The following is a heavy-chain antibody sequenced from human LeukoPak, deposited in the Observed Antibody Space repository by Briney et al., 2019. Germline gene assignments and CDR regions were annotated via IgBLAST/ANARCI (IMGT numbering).Heavy chain of an antibody. J-gene: IGHJ4*02. CDR2: IGGSGATT. D-gene: IGHD2-2*01. CDR1: GFTFGEYG. CDR3: AKLVASASTY. Sequence: GGSLRLSCAGSGFTFGEYGMIWVRQAPGKGLEWVSAIGGSGATTYYADSVRGRFTISRDNAKNTMYLQMNSLRVDDSAIYYCAKLVASASTYWGQGTLVTVSS. V-gene: IGHV3-23*01.